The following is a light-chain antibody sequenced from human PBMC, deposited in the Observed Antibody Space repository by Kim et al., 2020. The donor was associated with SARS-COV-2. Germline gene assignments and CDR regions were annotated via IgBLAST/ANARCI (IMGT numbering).Light chain of an antibody. CDR3: QHYGTSPPYT. CDR2: SGS. V-gene: IGKV3-20*01. J-gene: IGKJ2*01. CDR1: QTVSSSY. Sequence: SPGERPTPPCRVSQTVSSSYLVWYQHKPGQAPRLLIYSGSSRATGIPERFSGSGSGTDFTLTISRLEPEDFAVYYSQHYGTSPPYTFGQGTKLEIK.